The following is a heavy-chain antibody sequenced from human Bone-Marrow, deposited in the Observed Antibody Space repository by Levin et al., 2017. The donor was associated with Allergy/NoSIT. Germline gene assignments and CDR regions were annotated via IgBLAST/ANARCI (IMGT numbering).Heavy chain of an antibody. Sequence: HTGGSLRLSCAASGFSFGGSTMHWVRQAFGKGLEWVGRIRSNTNSYATTYAASVKGRFTISRDDSKNTAYLQMDSLKTEDTAVYYCNVGSDSGYYHDYWGRGTLVTVSS. CDR3: NVGSDSGYYHDY. J-gene: IGHJ4*02. CDR2: IRSNTNSYAT. D-gene: IGHD3-10*01. V-gene: IGHV3-73*01. CDR1: GFSFGGST.